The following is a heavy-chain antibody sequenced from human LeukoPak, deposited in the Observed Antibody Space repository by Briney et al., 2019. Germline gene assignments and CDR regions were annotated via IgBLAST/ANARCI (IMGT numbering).Heavy chain of an antibody. Sequence: GGSLRLSCAASGFTFSSYAMHWVRQAPGKGLEWVAVISYDGSNKYYADSVKGRFTISRGNSKNTLYLQMNSLRAEDTAVYYCARDYGDYHYYYYYMDVWGKGTTVTVSS. CDR3: ARDYGDYHYYYYYMDV. D-gene: IGHD4-17*01. J-gene: IGHJ6*03. CDR1: GFTFSSYA. CDR2: ISYDGSNK. V-gene: IGHV3-30*04.